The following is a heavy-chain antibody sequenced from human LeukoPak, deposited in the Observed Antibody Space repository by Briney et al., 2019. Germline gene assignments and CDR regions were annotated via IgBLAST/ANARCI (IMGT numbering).Heavy chain of an antibody. D-gene: IGHD3-22*01. CDR1: GFTFGDYA. Sequence: GGSLRLSCTASGFTFGDYAMSWFRQAPGKGLEWVGFIRSKAYGGTTEYAASVKGRFTISRDDSKSIAYLQMNSLKTEDTAVYYCTRARGVYYDSSGYADYWGQGTLVTVSS. CDR3: TRARGVYYDSSGYADY. CDR2: IRSKAYGGTT. J-gene: IGHJ4*02. V-gene: IGHV3-49*03.